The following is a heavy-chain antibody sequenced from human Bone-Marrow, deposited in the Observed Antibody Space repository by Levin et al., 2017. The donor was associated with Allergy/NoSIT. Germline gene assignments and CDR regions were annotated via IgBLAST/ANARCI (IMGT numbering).Heavy chain of an antibody. Sequence: AASVKVSCRASGYILTTYAMNWVRQAPGQGLEWMGWISTNAGKPTYAQGFAGRIVFSLDTSVSTAYLQISSLKAEDTAVYYCARRYCSSASCSPGDYWGQGTLVTVSS. D-gene: IGHD2-2*01. CDR3: ARRYCSSASCSPGDY. CDR1: GYILTTYA. CDR2: ISTNAGKP. V-gene: IGHV7-4-1*01. J-gene: IGHJ4*02.